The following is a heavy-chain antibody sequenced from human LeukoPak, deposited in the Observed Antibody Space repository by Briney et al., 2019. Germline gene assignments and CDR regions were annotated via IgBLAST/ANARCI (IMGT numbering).Heavy chain of an antibody. CDR1: GGSFSGYY. CDR2: INHSGSI. J-gene: IGHJ6*02. CDR3: ARRGPFLGPVAAGGLDV. D-gene: IGHD2-15*01. V-gene: IGHV4-34*01. Sequence: SETLSLTCAVYGGSFSGYYWSWIRQPPGKGLEWIGEINHSGSIKYNPSLKSRVSILVDTSKNQFSLKLTSVTAADTAVYYCARRGPFLGPVAAGGLDVWGQGTTVTVSS.